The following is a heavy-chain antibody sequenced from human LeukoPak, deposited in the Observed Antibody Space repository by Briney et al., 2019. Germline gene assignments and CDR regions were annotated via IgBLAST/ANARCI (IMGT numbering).Heavy chain of an antibody. CDR3: ARWDCSSTSCYGWFDP. CDR1: GGPISSYY. D-gene: IGHD2-2*01. J-gene: IGHJ5*02. Sequence: SETLSLTCTVSGGPISSYYWSWIRQPPGKGLEWIGYIYYSGSTNYNPSLKSRVTISVDTSKNQFSLKLSSVTAADTAVYYCARWDCSSTSCYGWFDPWGQGTLVTVSS. CDR2: IYYSGST. V-gene: IGHV4-59*01.